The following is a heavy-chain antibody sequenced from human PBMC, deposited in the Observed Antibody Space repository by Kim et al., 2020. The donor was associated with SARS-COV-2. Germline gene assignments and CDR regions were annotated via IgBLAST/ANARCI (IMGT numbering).Heavy chain of an antibody. CDR1: GASVSSTGYY. V-gene: IGHV4-31*03. D-gene: IGHD4-17*01. CDR2: IYNSGST. J-gene: IGHJ4*02. CDR3: ARYLYGDYADY. Sequence: SETLSLTCTVSGASVSSTGYYWSWIRHHPGKGLEWIGYIYNSGSTYYNPSLKSRLTISVDTSENQFSLRLTSVTAADTAVYYCARYLYGDYADYWGQGTLVTVSS.